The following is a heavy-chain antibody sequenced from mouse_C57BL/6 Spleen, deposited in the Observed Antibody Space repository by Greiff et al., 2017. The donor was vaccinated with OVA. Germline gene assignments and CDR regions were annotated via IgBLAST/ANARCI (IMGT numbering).Heavy chain of an antibody. J-gene: IGHJ3*01. CDR1: GYSITSGYY. D-gene: IGHD2-12*01. CDR2: ISYDGSN. CDR3: ARDYDGTFFAY. Sequence: ESGPGLVKPSQSLSLTCSVTGYSITSGYYWNWIRQFPGNKLEWMGYISYDGSNNYNPSLKNRISITRDTSKNQFFLKLNSVTTEDTATYYCARDYDGTFFAYWGQGTLVTVSA. V-gene: IGHV3-6*01.